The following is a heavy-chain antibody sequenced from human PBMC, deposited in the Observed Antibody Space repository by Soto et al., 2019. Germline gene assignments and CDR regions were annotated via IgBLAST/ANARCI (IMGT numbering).Heavy chain of an antibody. J-gene: IGHJ3*02. Sequence: QVQLVQSGAEVKKPGASVKVSCKASGYTFTSYDINWVRQATGQGLEWMGWMNPNSGNTGYAQKFQGRVTMTRNTSIITAYMELGSLRSEDTAVYYCARRVPGATVVAFDIWGQGTMVTVSS. CDR3: ARRVPGATVVAFDI. V-gene: IGHV1-8*01. CDR2: MNPNSGNT. D-gene: IGHD4-4*01. CDR1: GYTFTSYD.